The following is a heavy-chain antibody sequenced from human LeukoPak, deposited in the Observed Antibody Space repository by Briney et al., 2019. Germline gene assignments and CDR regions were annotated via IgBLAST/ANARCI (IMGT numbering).Heavy chain of an antibody. CDR2: ISGSGGST. J-gene: IGHJ4*02. D-gene: IGHD2-2*02. Sequence: GGSLRLSCAASGFTFSSYAMSWVRQAPGKGLEWVSAISGSGGSTYYADSVKGRFTISRDNSKNTLYLQMNSLRAEDTAVYYCAKAQGYCSSTSCYSYFDYWGQGTLVTVSS. CDR3: AKAQGYCSSTSCYSYFDY. V-gene: IGHV3-23*01. CDR1: GFTFSSYA.